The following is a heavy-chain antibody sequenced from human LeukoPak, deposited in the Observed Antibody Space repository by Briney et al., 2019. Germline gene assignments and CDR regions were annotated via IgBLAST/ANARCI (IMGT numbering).Heavy chain of an antibody. CDR3: ARDAPGLVVVNGAFDI. CDR1: GASVSSSSNY. CDR2: IYYSGST. Sequence: SETLSLTCNVSGASVSSSSNYWGWIRQPPGKGLEWIGSIYYSGSTYYNPSRKSRVTISVDTSENQFSLKLSSVTAADTAVYYCARDAPGLVVVNGAFDIWGQGTMVTVSS. J-gene: IGHJ3*02. D-gene: IGHD3-22*01. V-gene: IGHV4-39*07.